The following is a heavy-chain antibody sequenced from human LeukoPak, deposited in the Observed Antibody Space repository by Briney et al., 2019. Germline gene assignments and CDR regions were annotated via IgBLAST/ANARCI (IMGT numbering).Heavy chain of an antibody. Sequence: GESLKISCKGSGYSFTNDWIGWVRQMPGKGLEWMGIIYPGDSDTRYSPSFQGLVTISADKSISTAYLQWSSLRASETAMYYCARRQNRRDSGMVLRYWYLDPWGRGTLVTVSS. D-gene: IGHD2-8*01. CDR3: ARRQNRRDSGMVLRYWYLDP. V-gene: IGHV5-51*01. CDR1: GYSFTNDW. CDR2: IYPGDSDT. J-gene: IGHJ2*01.